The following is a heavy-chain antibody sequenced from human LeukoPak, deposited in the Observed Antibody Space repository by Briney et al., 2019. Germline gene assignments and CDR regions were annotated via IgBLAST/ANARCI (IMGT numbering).Heavy chain of an antibody. CDR1: GGSFSGYY. V-gene: IGHV4-34*01. J-gene: IGHJ4*02. D-gene: IGHD3-16*02. CDR2: INHSGST. Sequence: SETLSLTCAVYGGSFSGYYWSWIRQPPGKGLEWIGEINHSGSTNYNPSLKSRVTISVDTSKNQFSLKLSSVTAADTAVYYCAREGTSMITFGGVIVIWGQGTLVTVSS. CDR3: AREGTSMITFGGVIVI.